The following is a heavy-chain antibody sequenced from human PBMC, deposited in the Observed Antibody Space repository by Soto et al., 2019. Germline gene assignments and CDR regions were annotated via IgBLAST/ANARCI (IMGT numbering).Heavy chain of an antibody. D-gene: IGHD1-26*01. V-gene: IGHV4-39*01. J-gene: IGHJ3*02. CDR1: GGSISSSSYY. Sequence: QLQLQESGPGLVKPSETLSLTCTVSGGSISSSSYYWGWIRQPPGKGLEWIGTIYYSGSTYYNPSLKSRVTISVDTPKNQFSLKQSSVTAADTAVYYCARQGSGSYNAFDIWGQGTVVTVSS. CDR3: ARQGSGSYNAFDI. CDR2: IYYSGST.